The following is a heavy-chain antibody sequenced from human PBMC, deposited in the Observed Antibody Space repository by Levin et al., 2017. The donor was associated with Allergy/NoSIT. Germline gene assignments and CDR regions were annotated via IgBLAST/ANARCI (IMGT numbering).Heavy chain of an antibody. Sequence: PGESLKISCAASGFTFSDAWMNWVRQAPGKGLEWVGRIKSESDGGTTDYAAPVKGRFTISRDDSKNTLYLQMSSLKTEDTAVYYCATDFLVTLPLDVWGQGTTVTVSS. CDR1: GFTFSDAW. J-gene: IGHJ6*02. D-gene: IGHD2/OR15-2a*01. V-gene: IGHV3-15*01. CDR3: ATDFLVTLPLDV. CDR2: IKSESDGGTT.